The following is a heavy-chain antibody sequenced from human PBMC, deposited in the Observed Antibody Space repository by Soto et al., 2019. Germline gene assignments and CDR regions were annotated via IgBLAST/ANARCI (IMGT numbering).Heavy chain of an antibody. J-gene: IGHJ4*02. Sequence: QVLLLQSGAEVTRPGASLKLSCKASGYNFISHYIHWVRQAPGQGLEWMGFINASGGSATHAQKFQGRLSMPRDTSTNTVYMELSVLRSEDAAVYYCARDYFSSKPSLSYFDYWCQGTLVTVSS. CDR3: ARDYFSSKPSLSYFDY. D-gene: IGHD2-2*01. V-gene: IGHV1-46*01. CDR1: GYNFISHY. CDR2: INASGGSA.